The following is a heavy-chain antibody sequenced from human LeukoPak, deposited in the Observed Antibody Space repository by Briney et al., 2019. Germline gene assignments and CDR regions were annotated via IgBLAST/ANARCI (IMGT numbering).Heavy chain of an antibody. CDR1: GFTISSYA. CDR3: AKPPDSSGHY. Sequence: GGSLRLSCAVSGFTISSYAMSWVRQAPGKGLEWVSAMSGSGGSTYYADSVKGRITISRDNSKNTLYLQMNSLRAEDTAVYYCAKPPDSSGHYWGQGTLVTVSS. D-gene: IGHD6-19*01. V-gene: IGHV3-23*01. J-gene: IGHJ4*02. CDR2: MSGSGGST.